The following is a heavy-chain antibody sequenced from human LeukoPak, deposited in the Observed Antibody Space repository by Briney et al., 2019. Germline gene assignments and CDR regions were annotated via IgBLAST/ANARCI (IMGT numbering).Heavy chain of an antibody. CDR1: GYTFTRYY. CDR2: ISAYNGNT. V-gene: IGHV1-18*04. D-gene: IGHD6-19*01. Sequence: ASVKVSCKASGYTFTRYYIHWVRQAPGQGLEWMGWISAYNGNTNYAQKLQGRVTMTTDTSTSTAYMELRSLRSDDTAVYYCARDLKMGYSSGRHSWGTGSSNDYWGQGTLVTVSS. CDR3: ARDLKMGYSSGRHSWGTGSSNDY. J-gene: IGHJ4*02.